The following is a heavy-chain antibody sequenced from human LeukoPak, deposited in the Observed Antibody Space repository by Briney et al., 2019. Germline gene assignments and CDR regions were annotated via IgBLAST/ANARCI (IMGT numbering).Heavy chain of an antibody. D-gene: IGHD3-22*01. CDR1: GFTFSSYV. CDR2: ISGSGGST. J-gene: IGHJ4*02. Sequence: GGSLRLSCVASGFTFSSYVMSWVRQAPGKGLDWVSTISGSGGSTYYADSVKGRFTISRDNSKNTLYLQMNSLRAEDTAVYYCARDPVGLYYDSSGYPDYWGQGTLVTVSS. CDR3: ARDPVGLYYDSSGYPDY. V-gene: IGHV3-23*01.